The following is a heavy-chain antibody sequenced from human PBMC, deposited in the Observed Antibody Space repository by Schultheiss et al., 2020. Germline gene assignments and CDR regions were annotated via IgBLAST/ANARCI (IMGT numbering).Heavy chain of an antibody. CDR3: ARDLGYSGTYYYYGMDV. CDR2: IYYSGST. D-gene: IGHD5-12*01. J-gene: IGHJ6*02. V-gene: IGHV4-39*02. CDR1: GGSISSSSYY. Sequence: SQTLSLTCTVSGGSISSSSYYWGWIRQPPGKGLEWIGSIYYSGSTYYNPSLKSRVTISVDTSKNQFSLKLSSVTAADTAVYYCARDLGYSGTYYYYGMDVWGQGTTVTVSS.